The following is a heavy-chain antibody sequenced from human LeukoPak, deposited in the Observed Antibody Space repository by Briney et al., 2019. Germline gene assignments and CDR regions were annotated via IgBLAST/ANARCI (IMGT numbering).Heavy chain of an antibody. D-gene: IGHD3-22*01. V-gene: IGHV3-30*02. CDR1: GFTFSDYG. Sequence: GGSLRLSCAASGFTFSDYGMHWVRQAPGKGLEWVAFIRYDGSNKYYADPVKGRFTISRDNSKNTLYLQMNSLRAEDTAVYYCARYYYDSSGYRYYFDYWGQGTLVTVSS. CDR3: ARYYYDSSGYRYYFDY. CDR2: IRYDGSNK. J-gene: IGHJ4*02.